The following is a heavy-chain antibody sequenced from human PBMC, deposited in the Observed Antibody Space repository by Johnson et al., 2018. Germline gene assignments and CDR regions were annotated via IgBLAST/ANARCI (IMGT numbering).Heavy chain of an antibody. CDR2: ISYDGKKK. CDR1: GFTFSDYV. J-gene: IGHJ6*02. Sequence: QVQLVESGGGVVQPGRSLRLSCAPSGFTFSDYVMHWVRQGPGKGLEWLAVISYDGKKKDYADSVKDRFIISRDNSKKTLFLQMSSLRAEDTAVYYCARVRVVDYYGMDVWGQGTTVTVSS. CDR3: ARVRVVDYYGMDV. V-gene: IGHV3-30*03. D-gene: IGHD2-15*01.